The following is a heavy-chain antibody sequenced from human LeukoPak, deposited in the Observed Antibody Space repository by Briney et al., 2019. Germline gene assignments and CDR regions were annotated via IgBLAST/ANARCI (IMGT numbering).Heavy chain of an antibody. V-gene: IGHV4-34*01. CDR3: ARGRDIVVVPAAPQYYYYGMDV. J-gene: IGHJ6*02. Sequence: SNTRSLAYAVDGGAFSGYYWSWIRQPPGKGLEWIGEINHSGSTNYNPSLKSRVTISVDTSKNQFSLKLSSVTAADTAVYYCARGRDIVVVPAAPQYYYYGMDVWGQGTTVTVSS. CDR2: INHSGST. CDR1: GGAFSGYY. D-gene: IGHD2-2*01.